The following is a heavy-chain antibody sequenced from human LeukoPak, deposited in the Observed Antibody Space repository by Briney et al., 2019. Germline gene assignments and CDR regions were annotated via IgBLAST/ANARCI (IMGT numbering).Heavy chain of an antibody. CDR3: ARDGCGGSCFHYYYYYMDV. D-gene: IGHD2-15*01. CDR1: GGSFSGYY. Sequence: SETLSLTCAVYGGSFSGYYWSWIRQPPGKGLEWIGEIYHSGSTNYNPSLKSRVTISVDKSKNQFSLKLSSVTAADTAVYYCARDGCGGSCFHYYYYYMDVWGKGTTVTISS. CDR2: IYHSGST. V-gene: IGHV4-34*01. J-gene: IGHJ6*03.